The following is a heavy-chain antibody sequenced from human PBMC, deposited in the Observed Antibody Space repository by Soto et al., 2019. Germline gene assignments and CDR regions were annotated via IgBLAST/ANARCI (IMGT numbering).Heavy chain of an antibody. CDR3: AKDMRGGSSSSRYYYGLDV. CDR2: ISWNSGTI. D-gene: IGHD6-13*01. V-gene: IGHV3-9*01. Sequence: EVQLVGSGGGLVQPGRSLRLSCAASGFTFDDYAMHWVRQAPGKGLEWVSGISWNSGTIVYADSVKGRFTISRDNAKNSLYLQMNSLRGEDTALYYCAKDMRGGSSSSRYYYGLDVWGHGTTVTVSS. CDR1: GFTFDDYA. J-gene: IGHJ6*02.